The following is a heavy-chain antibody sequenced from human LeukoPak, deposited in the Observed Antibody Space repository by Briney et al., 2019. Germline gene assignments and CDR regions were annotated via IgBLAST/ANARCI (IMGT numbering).Heavy chain of an antibody. CDR1: GYTFTSYG. J-gene: IGHJ4*02. CDR3: ARDGTVLRYFDWLLYSPGYFDY. CDR2: ISAYNGNT. Sequence: ASVKVSCKASGYTFTSYGISWVRQAPGQGLEWMGWISAYNGNTNYAQKLQGRVTMTTDTSTSTAYMGLRSLRSDDTAVYYCARDGTVLRYFDWLLYSPGYFDYWGQGTLVTVSS. V-gene: IGHV1-18*04. D-gene: IGHD3-9*01.